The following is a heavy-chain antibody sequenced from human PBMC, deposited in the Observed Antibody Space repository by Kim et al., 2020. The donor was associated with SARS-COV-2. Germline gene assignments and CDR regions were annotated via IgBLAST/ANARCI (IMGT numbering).Heavy chain of an antibody. CDR3: AEREGPYGSGSYFGP. Sequence: ADAVGGRFTISRDKSKNMVYLQMNRLGAEDTAVYYCAEREGPYGSGSYFGPWGQGTLVTVSS. J-gene: IGHJ5*02. D-gene: IGHD3-10*01. V-gene: IGHV3-23*01.